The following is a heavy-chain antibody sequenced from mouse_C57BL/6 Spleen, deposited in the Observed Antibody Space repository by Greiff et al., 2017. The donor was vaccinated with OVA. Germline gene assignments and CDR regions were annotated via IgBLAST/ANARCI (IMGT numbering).Heavy chain of an antibody. CDR3: ARKGGLRSYDWYFDV. CDR2: INPSNGGP. D-gene: IGHD1-1*01. CDR1: GYTFTSYW. J-gene: IGHJ1*03. Sequence: QVQLQQPGTELVKPGASVKLSCKASGYTFTSYWMHWVKQRPGQGLEWIGNINPSNGGPNYNEKFKSKATLTVDKSSSTSYMQLSSLTSEDSAVYYCARKGGLRSYDWYFDVWGTGTTVTVSS. V-gene: IGHV1-53*01.